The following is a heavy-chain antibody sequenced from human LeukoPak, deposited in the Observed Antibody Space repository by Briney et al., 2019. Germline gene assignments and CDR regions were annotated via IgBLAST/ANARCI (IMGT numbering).Heavy chain of an antibody. J-gene: IGHJ4*02. V-gene: IGHV3-30*03. Sequence: PGGSLRLSCAASGFPFSDYGMYWVRQAPGKGLEWLAVISHDGNNKYYADSVKGRITISRDNAKNSLYLQMNSLRAEDTAVYYCARVDDYSNYYPFGYFDYWGQGTLVTVSS. CDR2: ISHDGNNK. CDR1: GFPFSDYG. D-gene: IGHD4-11*01. CDR3: ARVDDYSNYYPFGYFDY.